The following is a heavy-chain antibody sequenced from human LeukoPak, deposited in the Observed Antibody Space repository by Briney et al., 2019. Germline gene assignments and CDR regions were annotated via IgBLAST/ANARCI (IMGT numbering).Heavy chain of an antibody. J-gene: IGHJ6*02. Sequence: GGSLRLSCAASGFTFDDYAMHWVRQAPGKGPEWVSVISWNSGSIGYADSVKGRFTISRDNAKNSLYLQMNSLRAEDTALYYCAKAPQYYYYYCMDVWGQGTTVTVSS. CDR1: GFTFDDYA. V-gene: IGHV3-9*01. CDR3: AKAPQYYYYYCMDV. CDR2: ISWNSGSI. D-gene: IGHD2/OR15-2a*01.